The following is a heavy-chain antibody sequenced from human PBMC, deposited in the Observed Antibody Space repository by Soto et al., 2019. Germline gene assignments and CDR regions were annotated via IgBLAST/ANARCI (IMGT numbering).Heavy chain of an antibody. J-gene: IGHJ4*02. V-gene: IGHV4-39*01. CDR2: MYYSGST. CDR3: VLSIDILTGSALDY. Sequence: QLQLQESGPGLVKPSETLSLTCTVSGGSISSSSYYWGWIRQPPGKGLEWIGSMYYSGSTDYNPSHKSRVTISVDTSKNQFSLKLSSVTAADTAVYYCVLSIDILTGSALDYWGQGTLVTVSS. D-gene: IGHD3-9*01. CDR1: GGSISSSSYY.